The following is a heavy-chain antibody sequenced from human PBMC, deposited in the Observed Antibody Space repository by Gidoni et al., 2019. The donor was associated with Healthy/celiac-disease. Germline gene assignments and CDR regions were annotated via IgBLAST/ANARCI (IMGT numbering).Heavy chain of an antibody. CDR3: ASLAAPPVDY. D-gene: IGHD6-13*01. V-gene: IGHV4-61*02. Sequence: QVQLQESGPGLVKPSQTLSLTCTVSGGSISSGSYYWRWIRQPAGKGLEWNGRIYTSGSTNYNPSLKSRVTISVDTSKNQFSLKLSSVTAADTDVYYCASLAAPPVDYWGQGTLVTVSS. CDR1: GGSISSGSYY. J-gene: IGHJ4*02. CDR2: IYTSGST.